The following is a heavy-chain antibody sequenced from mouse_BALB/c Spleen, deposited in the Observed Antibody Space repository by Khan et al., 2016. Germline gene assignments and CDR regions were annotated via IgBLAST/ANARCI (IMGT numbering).Heavy chain of an antibody. CDR1: GYAFTTAG. V-gene: IGHV9-4*02. J-gene: IGHJ4*01. Sequence: QIQLVQSGPELKKPGETVRISCKASGYAFTTAGIQWVQKMPGKGLKWIGWINTHTRVPKYAEDFKGRFAFSLETSISTAYLQLSNLKNEDTATYVCARGYGYMLAMVYCGQGTSVTVSS. CDR3: ARGYGYMLAMVY. CDR2: INTHTRVP. D-gene: IGHD2-2*01.